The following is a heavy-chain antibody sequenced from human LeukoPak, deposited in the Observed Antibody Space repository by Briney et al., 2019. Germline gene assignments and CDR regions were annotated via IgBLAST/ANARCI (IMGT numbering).Heavy chain of an antibody. CDR3: AKVSLIVVEEPTLDY. V-gene: IGHV3-53*01. Sequence: GGSLRLSCAASGFTVSNNYMNWVRQAPGKGLEWVSVIYSGGSTYYADSVKGRFTISRDNSKNTLYLQMNSLRAEDTAVYYCAKVSLIVVEEPTLDYWGQGTLVTVSS. CDR1: GFTVSNNY. D-gene: IGHD3-22*01. CDR2: IYSGGST. J-gene: IGHJ4*02.